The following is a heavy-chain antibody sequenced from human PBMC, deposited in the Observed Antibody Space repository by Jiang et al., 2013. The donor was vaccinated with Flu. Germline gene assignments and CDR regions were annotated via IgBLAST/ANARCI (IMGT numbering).Heavy chain of an antibody. V-gene: IGHV4-38-2*02. CDR1: GYY. J-gene: IGHJ4*02. CDR3: ARAGVVVVAATSFDS. CDR2: IYHSGST. D-gene: IGHD2-15*01. Sequence: GYYWGWIRQPPGKGLEWIGSIYHSGSTYYNPSLKSRVTISVDTSKNQFSLKLSSVTAADTAVYYCARAGVVVVAATSFDSWGQGTLVTVSS.